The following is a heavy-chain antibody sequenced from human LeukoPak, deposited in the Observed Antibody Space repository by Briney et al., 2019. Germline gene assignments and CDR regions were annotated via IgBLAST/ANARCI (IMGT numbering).Heavy chain of an antibody. CDR3: ARVGDSRLIDP. J-gene: IGHJ5*02. D-gene: IGHD4-17*01. Sequence: PSETLSLTCTVSGGSISSSSYYWGWIRQPPGKGLEWIGSIYYSGSTYYNPSLKSRVTISVDTSKNQFSLKLSSVTAADTAVYYCARVGDSRLIDPWGQGTLVTVSS. V-gene: IGHV4-39*07. CDR1: GGSISSSSYY. CDR2: IYYSGST.